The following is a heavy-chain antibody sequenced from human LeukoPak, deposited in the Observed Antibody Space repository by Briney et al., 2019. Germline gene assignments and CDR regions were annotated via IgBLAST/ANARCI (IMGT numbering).Heavy chain of an antibody. J-gene: IGHJ4*02. V-gene: IGHV3-21*01. CDR2: ISSSSSYI. CDR3: ARDPAQPYYDILTGYSLGGDY. Sequence: GGSLRLSCAASGFTFSSYSMNWVRQAPGKGLEWVSSISSSSSYIYYADSVKGRFTISRDNAKNSLYLQMNSLRAEDTAVYYCARDPAQPYYDILTGYSLGGDYWGQGTLVTVSS. CDR1: GFTFSSYS. D-gene: IGHD3-9*01.